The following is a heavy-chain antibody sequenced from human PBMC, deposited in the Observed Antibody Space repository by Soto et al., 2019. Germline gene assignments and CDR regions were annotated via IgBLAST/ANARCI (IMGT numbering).Heavy chain of an antibody. CDR2: ISGSGGST. Sequence: PGGSLRLSCAASGFTFSSYAMSWVRQAPGKGLEWVSAISGSGGSTYYADSVKGRFTISRDNSKNTLYLQMNSLRAEDTAVYYCAKGYYYDSSGYLDYWGQGTLVTVSS. CDR1: GFTFSSYA. CDR3: AKGYYYDSSGYLDY. D-gene: IGHD3-22*01. J-gene: IGHJ4*02. V-gene: IGHV3-23*01.